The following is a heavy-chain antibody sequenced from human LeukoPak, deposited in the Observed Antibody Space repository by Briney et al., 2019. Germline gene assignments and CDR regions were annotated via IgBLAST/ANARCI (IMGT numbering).Heavy chain of an antibody. CDR3: ARAPFERYYDSSGYYNYFDY. J-gene: IGHJ4*02. D-gene: IGHD3-22*01. CDR1: GGSISSYY. CDR2: IYYSGST. Sequence: SETLSLTCTVSGGSISSYYWSWIRQPPGKGLEWIGYIYYSGSTNYNPSLKSRVTISVDTSKNQFSLKLSPVTAADTAVYYCARAPFERYYDSSGYYNYFDYWGQGTLVTVSS. V-gene: IGHV4-59*01.